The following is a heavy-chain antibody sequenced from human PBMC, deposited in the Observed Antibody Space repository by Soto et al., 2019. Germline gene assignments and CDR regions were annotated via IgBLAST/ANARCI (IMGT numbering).Heavy chain of an antibody. CDR3: AIDGVGLCAGTCTWNTVDL. J-gene: IGHJ3*01. CDR2: IIPIFGIT. V-gene: IGHV1-69*17. CDR1: AGTFNSYA. D-gene: IGHD1-1*01. Sequence: QALLEQSGAEMKKPGASLTVSCKASAGTFNSYAISWVRQAPGQGLEWMGGIIPIFGITNYAQKFQDRLTLTADRVTDTAYMKRISLTSDDTAVYYSAIDGVGLCAGTCTWNTVDLWGRGTSVNVSS.